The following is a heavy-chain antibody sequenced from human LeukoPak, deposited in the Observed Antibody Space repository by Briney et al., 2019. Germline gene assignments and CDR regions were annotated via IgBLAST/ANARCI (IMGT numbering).Heavy chain of an antibody. Sequence: PGGSLRLSCAASGFTFSNAWMSWVRQAPGKGLEWVGRIKSKTDGGTTDYDAPVKGRFTISRDDSKNTLYLQMNSLKTEDTAVYYCTTDYYGSGSYYLPGYWGQGTLVTVSS. V-gene: IGHV3-15*01. CDR1: GFTFSNAW. CDR2: IKSKTDGGTT. CDR3: TTDYYGSGSYYLPGY. J-gene: IGHJ4*02. D-gene: IGHD3-10*01.